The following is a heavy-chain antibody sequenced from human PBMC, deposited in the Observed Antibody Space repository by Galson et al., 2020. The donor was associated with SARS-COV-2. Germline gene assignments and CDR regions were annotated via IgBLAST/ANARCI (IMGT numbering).Heavy chain of an antibody. CDR3: ARHLTLRGLAAAGPLEQRGKRQYFDY. J-gene: IGHJ4*02. CDR1: GGSISSSSYY. CDR2: IYYSGST. Sequence: ASETLSLTCTVSGGSISSSSYYWGWIRQPPGKGLEWIGSIYYSGSTYYNPSLKSRVTISVDTSKNQFSLKLSSVTAADTAVYYCARHLTLRGLAAAGPLEQRGKRQYFDYWGQGTLVTVSS. V-gene: IGHV4-39*01. D-gene: IGHD6-13*01.